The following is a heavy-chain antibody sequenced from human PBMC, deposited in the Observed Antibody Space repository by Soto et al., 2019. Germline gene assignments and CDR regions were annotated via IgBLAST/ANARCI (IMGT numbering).Heavy chain of an antibody. V-gene: IGHV3-23*01. CDR1: AFTFTTYA. CDR2: ITDSGGRT. CDR3: AKDGSRYCSSTSCLNWFDP. J-gene: IGHJ5*02. D-gene: IGHD2-2*01. Sequence: GGSLRLSCAASAFTFTTYAMNWVRQAPGKGLEWVSAITDSGGRTYYADSVRGRFTISRDNSKNTLYLQMNSLRAEDTAVYYCAKDGSRYCSSTSCLNWFDPWGQGTLVTVSS.